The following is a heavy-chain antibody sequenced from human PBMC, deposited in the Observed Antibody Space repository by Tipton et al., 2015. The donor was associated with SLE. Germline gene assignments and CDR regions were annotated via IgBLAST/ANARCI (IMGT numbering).Heavy chain of an antibody. Sequence: TLSLTCTVSGGSFSTYYWSWVRQPPGQGLEWIGYVYYTGNTNYNPSLNSRVSISVDTSKNRFSLRLSFVTAADTAIYYCARHRFGDPYFFDYWGQGTLVTVSS. CDR1: GGSFSTYY. J-gene: IGHJ4*02. CDR2: VYYTGNT. V-gene: IGHV4-59*08. D-gene: IGHD4-17*01. CDR3: ARHRFGDPYFFDY.